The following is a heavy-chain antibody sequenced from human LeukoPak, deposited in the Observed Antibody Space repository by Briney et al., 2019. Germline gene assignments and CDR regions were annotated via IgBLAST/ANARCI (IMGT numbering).Heavy chain of an antibody. CDR1: GFTFSDFW. V-gene: IGHV3-74*01. CDR3: ARDGPVDYDYVWGSYRPIDY. CDR2: IDSDGSGT. J-gene: IGHJ4*02. D-gene: IGHD3-16*02. Sequence: GGSLRLSCAASGFTFSDFWMHWVRQTPGKGLVWVSRIDSDGSGTFYPDSVKGRFTISRDNAKNPLYLQMNSLRAEDTAVYYCARDGPVDYDYVWGSYRPIDYWGQGTLVTVSS.